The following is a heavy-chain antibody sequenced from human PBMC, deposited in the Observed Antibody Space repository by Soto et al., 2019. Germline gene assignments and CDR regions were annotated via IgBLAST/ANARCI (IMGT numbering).Heavy chain of an antibody. V-gene: IGHV4-59*01. J-gene: IGHJ4*02. Sequence: NPSETLSLTCTVSGASINPYYWSWIRQPPGKGLEWIGYIYYSGSSNYNPALRSRVTISLDTSKNQFSLKLSSVTAADTAVYYCERTVDTDRAYYFDYWGQGILATVSS. D-gene: IGHD5-18*01. CDR1: GASINPYY. CDR3: ERTVDTDRAYYFDY. CDR2: IYYSGSS.